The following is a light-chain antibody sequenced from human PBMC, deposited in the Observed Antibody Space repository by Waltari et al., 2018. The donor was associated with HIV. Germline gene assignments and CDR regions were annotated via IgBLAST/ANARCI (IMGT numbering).Light chain of an antibody. V-gene: IGKV3-15*01. CDR2: GAS. CDR1: HSISSN. Sequence: EIVMTQSPATLSVSPGQTVRLSCRASHSISSNLAWYQQSPGQPPRLLIYGASTRATGIPARFSGSGSGTEFTLTITSPQSEDFAVYYCQQYNTWLTSGGGTKVEI. J-gene: IGKJ4*01. CDR3: QQYNTWLT.